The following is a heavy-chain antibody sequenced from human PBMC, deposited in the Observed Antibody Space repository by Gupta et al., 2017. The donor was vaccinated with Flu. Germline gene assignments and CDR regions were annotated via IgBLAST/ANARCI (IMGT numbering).Heavy chain of an antibody. CDR2: ISGRATTI. V-gene: IGHV3-48*01. D-gene: IGHD3-22*01. CDR1: FSSYG. J-gene: IGHJ4*02. CDR3: ASYYYDSSDTHF. Sequence: FSSYGMIWGGQVPGEGLEWVSDISGRATTIYYADSVKGRFTISRDNAKNSLYLQMNSLRAEDAAVYYCASYYYDSSDTHFWGQGTLVTVSS.